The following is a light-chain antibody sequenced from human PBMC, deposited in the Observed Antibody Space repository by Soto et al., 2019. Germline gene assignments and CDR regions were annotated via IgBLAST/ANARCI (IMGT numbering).Light chain of an antibody. V-gene: IGKV1-9*01. CDR3: QQLDSYPET. Sequence: DIPLTQSPSFLSASVGDRVTITCRASQGINNYLAWYQQKPGKAPKLLIYVASTLQTGVPSRFSGSGSGTEFTLTINSLQTEDFATYYCQQLDSYPETFGQGTKVEVK. CDR1: QGINNY. CDR2: VAS. J-gene: IGKJ1*01.